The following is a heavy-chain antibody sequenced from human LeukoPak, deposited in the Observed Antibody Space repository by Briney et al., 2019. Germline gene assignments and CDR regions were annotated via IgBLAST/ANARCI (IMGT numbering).Heavy chain of an antibody. D-gene: IGHD6-19*01. V-gene: IGHV3-15*01. Sequence: GGPLRLSCVASGFTFSNAWMSWVRQAPGKGLEWVGRIKNKADGGTTDYAAPVKGRFTISRDDSKDTLYLQMNSLKIEDTAVYYCTTDLDSSGWYRFHGGYWGQGTLVTVSS. J-gene: IGHJ4*02. CDR1: GFTFSNAW. CDR3: TTDLDSSGWYRFHGGY. CDR2: IKNKADGGTT.